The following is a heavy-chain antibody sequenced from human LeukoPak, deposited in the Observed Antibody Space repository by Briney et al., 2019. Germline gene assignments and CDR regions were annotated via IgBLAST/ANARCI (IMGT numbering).Heavy chain of an antibody. J-gene: IGHJ3*02. CDR1: GFTFTRTA. CDR2: IVVGSGNT. V-gene: IGHV1-58*02. CDR3: AAADYYDSSGYYPSAIHI. D-gene: IGHD3-22*01. Sequence: TSVKVSCKASGFTFTRTAMQWVRQARGQRLEWIGWIVVGSGNTNYAQKSQERVTITRDMSTSTAYMELRSLRSEDTAVYFCAAADYYDSSGYYPSAIHISSQGTMVTVSS.